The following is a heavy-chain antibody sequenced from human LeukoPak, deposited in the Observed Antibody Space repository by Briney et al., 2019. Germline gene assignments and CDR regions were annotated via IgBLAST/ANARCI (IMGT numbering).Heavy chain of an antibody. CDR1: GGSFSGYY. Sequence: SETLSLTCAVYGGSFSGYYWSWIRQPPGKGLEWIGEINHSGSTNYNPSLKSRVTISVDTSKNQFSLKLSSVAAADTAIYYCARGRGGFYYFDYWGLGTMVTVSS. J-gene: IGHJ4*02. D-gene: IGHD2-15*01. CDR2: INHSGST. V-gene: IGHV4-34*01. CDR3: ARGRGGFYYFDY.